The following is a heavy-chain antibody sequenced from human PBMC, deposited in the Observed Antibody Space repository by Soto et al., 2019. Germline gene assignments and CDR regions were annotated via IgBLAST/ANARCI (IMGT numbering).Heavy chain of an antibody. V-gene: IGHV3-23*01. Sequence: PGGSLRLSCAASGFTFSSYAMSWVRQAPGNGLEWVSAISGGGGSTYYADSVKGRFTISRDNSKNTLYLQMNTLRAEDTAVYYCAKSHYCDSSGYCYGFDYWGQGTLVTVSS. D-gene: IGHD3-22*01. CDR3: AKSHYCDSSGYCYGFDY. CDR2: ISGGGGST. J-gene: IGHJ4*02. CDR1: GFTFSSYA.